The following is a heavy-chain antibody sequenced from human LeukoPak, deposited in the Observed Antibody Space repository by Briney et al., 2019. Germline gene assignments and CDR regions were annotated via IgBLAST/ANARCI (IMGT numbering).Heavy chain of an antibody. V-gene: IGHV3-21*01. CDR2: ISSSSSYI. Sequence: GGSLRLSCTASGFTFSSYSMNWVRQAPGKGLEWVSSISSSSSYIYYADSVKGRFTISRDNAKNSLYLQMNSLRAEDTAVYYCARNGYDSSGYYSGYWGQGTLVTVSS. CDR3: ARNGYDSSGYYSGY. D-gene: IGHD3-22*01. J-gene: IGHJ4*02. CDR1: GFTFSSYS.